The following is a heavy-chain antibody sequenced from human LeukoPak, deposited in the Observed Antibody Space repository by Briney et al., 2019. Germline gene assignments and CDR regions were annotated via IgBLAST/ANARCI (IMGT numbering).Heavy chain of an antibody. D-gene: IGHD3-3*01. CDR2: TYTSGST. V-gene: IGHV4-4*09. J-gene: IGHJ6*03. Sequence: PSETLSLTCTVSGGSISSYYWSWIRQPPGKGLEWIGYTYTSGSTNYNTSLKSRVTISVDTSKNQFSLKLSSVTAADTAVYYCARHYYDFWSGYYTGPNYYMDVWGKGTTVTVSS. CDR3: ARHYYDFWSGYYTGPNYYMDV. CDR1: GGSISSYY.